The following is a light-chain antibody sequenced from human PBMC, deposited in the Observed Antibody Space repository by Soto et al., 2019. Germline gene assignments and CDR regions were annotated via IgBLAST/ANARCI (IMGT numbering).Light chain of an antibody. Sequence: DIQMTQSASTLSASVGDTVTITYRASQSISNWLAWYQQKPGQAPKLLIHKASTLESGVPSRFSGSGSGTEFTLTISSLQPDDFATFYCQQYDRFPYTFGQGTKLEIK. CDR1: QSISNW. CDR2: KAS. J-gene: IGKJ2*01. V-gene: IGKV1-5*03. CDR3: QQYDRFPYT.